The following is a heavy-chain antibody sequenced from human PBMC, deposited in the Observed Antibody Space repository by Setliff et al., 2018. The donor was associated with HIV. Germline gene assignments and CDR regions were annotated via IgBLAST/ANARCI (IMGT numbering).Heavy chain of an antibody. CDR2: ISGSAENI. CDR3: AKRTIGSNNWYSFDV. V-gene: IGHV3-23*01. CDR1: GFTFNNYA. J-gene: IGHJ3*01. Sequence: PGGSLRLSCAASGFTFNNYAMNWVRQAPGKGLEWVSAISGSAENIYYADSVKGRFTISRDNSKNTLYLQMNSLRAEDTAVYYCAKRTIGSNNWYSFDVWGPGTTVTVSS. D-gene: IGHD1-1*01.